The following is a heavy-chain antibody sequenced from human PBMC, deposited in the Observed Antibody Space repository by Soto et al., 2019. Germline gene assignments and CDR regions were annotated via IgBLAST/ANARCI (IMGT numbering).Heavy chain of an antibody. CDR2: IYDSVNT. D-gene: IGHD3-9*01. CDR3: ARVDHRGYFAILTDY. Sequence: LSLTCTVSGASLSSGGHYWSWIRQHPGKGLEWIGHIYDSVNTYYSPSLRSRVTISADMSKNQFSLNLRSVTVADTAVYYCARVDHRGYFAILTDYWGQGTLVTVSS. CDR1: GASLSSGGHY. J-gene: IGHJ4*02. V-gene: IGHV4-31*03.